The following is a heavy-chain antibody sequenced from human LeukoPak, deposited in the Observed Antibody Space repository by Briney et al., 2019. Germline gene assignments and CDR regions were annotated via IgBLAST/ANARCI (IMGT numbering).Heavy chain of an antibody. V-gene: IGHV3-30-3*01. D-gene: IGHD3-10*01. CDR2: ISYDGSNK. J-gene: IGHJ4*02. CDR1: GFTFGTYA. Sequence: GGSLRLSCAASGFTFGTYAMHWVRQAPGKGLEWVAVISYDGSNKYYADSVKGRFTISRDNSKNTLYLQMNSLRAEDTAVYYCARDNYGFDYWGQGTLVTVSS. CDR3: ARDNYGFDY.